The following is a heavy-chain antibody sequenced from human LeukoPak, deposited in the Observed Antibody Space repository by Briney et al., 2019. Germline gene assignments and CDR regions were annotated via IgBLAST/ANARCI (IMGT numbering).Heavy chain of an antibody. CDR2: ISSSSSYI. CDR1: GFTFSSYS. CDR3: ARYCGGDCYDRPIDY. V-gene: IGHV3-21*03. J-gene: IGHJ4*02. D-gene: IGHD2-21*01. Sequence: GGSLRLSCAASGFTFSSYSMNWVRQAPGKGLEWVSSISSSSSYIYYADSAKGRFTISRDNAKNSLYLQMNSLRVGDTAVYYCARYCGGDCYDRPIDYWGQGTLVTVSS.